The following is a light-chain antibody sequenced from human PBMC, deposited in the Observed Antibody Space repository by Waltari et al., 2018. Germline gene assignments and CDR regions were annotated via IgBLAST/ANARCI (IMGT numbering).Light chain of an antibody. V-gene: IGKV3-20*01. Sequence: EIVLTQSQGTLSLSPGDRATLSCRASQSVSTYLVWYQQKPGQAPRLLISGASGGATGIPDRFSGSASGTDFTLTISSLEPEAFAVYYCQQYSRSPNTFGQGTKLEMK. CDR1: QSVSTY. CDR2: GAS. J-gene: IGKJ2*01. CDR3: QQYSRSPNT.